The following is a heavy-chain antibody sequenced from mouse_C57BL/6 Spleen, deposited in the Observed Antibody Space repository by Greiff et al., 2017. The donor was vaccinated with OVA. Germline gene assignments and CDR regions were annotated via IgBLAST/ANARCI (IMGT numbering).Heavy chain of an antibody. V-gene: IGHV1-53*01. CDR2: INPSNGGT. Sequence: QVQLQQSGTELVKPGASVKLSCKASGYTFTSYWMHWVKQRPGQGLEWIGNINPSNGGTNYNEKFKSKATLTVDKSSSTAYMQLSSLTSEDSAVYCCAVTTVVAHWYFDVWGTGTTVTVSS. CDR1: GYTFTSYW. J-gene: IGHJ1*03. D-gene: IGHD1-1*01. CDR3: AVTTVVAHWYFDV.